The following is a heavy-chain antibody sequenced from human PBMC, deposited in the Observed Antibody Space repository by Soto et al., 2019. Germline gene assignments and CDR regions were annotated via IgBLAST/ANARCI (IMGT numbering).Heavy chain of an antibody. CDR3: ARDVLWFGELLPIPGRNWFDP. V-gene: IGHV3-7*01. D-gene: IGHD3-10*01. CDR1: GFTFSSYW. CDR2: IKQDGSEK. J-gene: IGHJ5*02. Sequence: GGSLRLSCAASGFTFSSYWMSWVRQAPGKGLEWVANIKQDGSEKYYVDSVKGRFTISRDNAKNSLYLQMNSLRAEDTAVYYCARDVLWFGELLPIPGRNWFDPWGQGTLVTVSS.